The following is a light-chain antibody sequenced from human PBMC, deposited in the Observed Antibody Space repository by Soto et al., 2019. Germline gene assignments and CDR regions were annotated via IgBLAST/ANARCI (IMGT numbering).Light chain of an antibody. J-gene: IGKJ1*01. V-gene: IGKV1-5*03. CDR1: QTISSW. Sequence: DIQMTQSPSTLSGSVGDRVTITCRASQTISSWLAWYQQKQGKAPKLLIYKASTLKSGVPSRFSGSGSGTEFTITISSLQPDDFATYYCQHDNSYSEAFGQGTKVEIK. CDR3: QHDNSYSEA. CDR2: KAS.